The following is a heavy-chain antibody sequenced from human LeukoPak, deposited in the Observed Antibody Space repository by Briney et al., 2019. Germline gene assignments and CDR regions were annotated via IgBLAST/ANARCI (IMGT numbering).Heavy chain of an antibody. Sequence: GESLKISCKGSGYSFTSYWIGWVRQMPGKGLEWTGIIYPGDSDTRYSPSFQGQVTISADKSISTAYLQWSSLKASDTAMYYCARQGHSSSWYFNWFDPWGQGTLVTVSS. D-gene: IGHD6-13*01. CDR1: GYSFTSYW. CDR3: ARQGHSSSWYFNWFDP. J-gene: IGHJ5*02. CDR2: IYPGDSDT. V-gene: IGHV5-51*01.